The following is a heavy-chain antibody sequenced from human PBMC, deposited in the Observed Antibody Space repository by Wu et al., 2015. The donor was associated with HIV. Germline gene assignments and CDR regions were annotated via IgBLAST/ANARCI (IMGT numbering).Heavy chain of an antibody. CDR2: INPYNGDT. J-gene: IGHJ4*02. CDR1: GYTFTRYV. Sequence: QVQLVQSGTEVKKPGASVKVSCKASGYTFTRYVMSWLRQAPGQGLEWMGWINPYNGDTNYAQKFQGRVTMTTATSTSTAYMELRSLRSDDTAVYYCATERDYVWGSYRGNFDYWGQGTLVTVSS. V-gene: IGHV1-18*01. CDR3: ATERDYVWGSYRGNFDY. D-gene: IGHD3-16*02.